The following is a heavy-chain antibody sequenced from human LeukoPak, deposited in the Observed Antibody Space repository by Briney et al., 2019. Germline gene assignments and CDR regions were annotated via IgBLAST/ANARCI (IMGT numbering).Heavy chain of an antibody. V-gene: IGHV3-7*03. D-gene: IGHD3-3*01. J-gene: IGHJ6*02. CDR3: ARDLRLPTYYDFWSGRGPVYGMDV. CDR2: INHNGNVN. CDR1: GFTFSSYW. Sequence: HPGGSLRLSCAASGFTFSSYWMNWARQAPGKGLEWVASINHNGNVNYYVDSVKGRFTISRDNAKNSLYLQMNSLRAEDTAVYYCARDLRLPTYYDFWSGRGPVYGMDVWGQGTTVTVSS.